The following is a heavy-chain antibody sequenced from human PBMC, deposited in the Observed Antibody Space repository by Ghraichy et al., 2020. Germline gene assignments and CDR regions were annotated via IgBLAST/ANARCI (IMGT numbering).Heavy chain of an antibody. V-gene: IGHV7-4-1*02. Sequence: ASVKVSCKASGYTFTSYAMNWVRQAPGQGLEWMGWINTNTGNPTYAQGFTGRFVFSLDTSVSTAYLQISSLKAEDTAVYYCARDVSGLRFLEWLSYYYYMDVWGKGTTVTVSS. D-gene: IGHD3-3*01. CDR2: INTNTGNP. J-gene: IGHJ6*03. CDR1: GYTFTSYA. CDR3: ARDVSGLRFLEWLSYYYYMDV.